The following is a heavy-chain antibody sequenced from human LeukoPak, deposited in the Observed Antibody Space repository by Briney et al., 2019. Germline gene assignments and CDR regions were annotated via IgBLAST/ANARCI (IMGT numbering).Heavy chain of an antibody. CDR3: AKRNPGRYYYYYYLDV. CDR2: ISGSGGST. D-gene: IGHD1-26*01. Sequence: GGSLRLSCAASGFTFSSHAMSWVRQAPGKGLEWVSAISGSGGSTYYADSVKGRFTISRDNSKNTLYLQMNSLRAEDTAVYYCAKRNPGRYYYYYYLDVWGKGTTVTVSS. V-gene: IGHV3-23*01. CDR1: GFTFSSHA. J-gene: IGHJ6*03.